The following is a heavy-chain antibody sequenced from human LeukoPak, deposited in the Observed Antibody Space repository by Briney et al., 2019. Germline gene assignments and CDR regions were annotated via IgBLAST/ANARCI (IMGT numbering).Heavy chain of an antibody. J-gene: IGHJ6*03. V-gene: IGHV3-23*01. Sequence: GGSLRLSCAASGFTFSSYAMSWVRQAPGKGLEWVSAIIESGESTYYTDSVKGRFTISRDNSKNTLYLQMGSLRAEDMAVYYCARDMITMVRGVITSYYYYYYMDVWGKGTTVTISS. CDR1: GFTFSSYA. CDR2: IIESGEST. D-gene: IGHD3-10*01. CDR3: ARDMITMVRGVITSYYYYYYMDV.